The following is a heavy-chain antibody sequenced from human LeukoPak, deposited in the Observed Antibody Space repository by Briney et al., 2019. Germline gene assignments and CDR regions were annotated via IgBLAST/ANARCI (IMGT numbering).Heavy chain of an antibody. Sequence: LAGGSLRLSCAASGFTFSSYAMSWVRQAPGKGLEWVSSISGNGGYTYHADSVKGRFTISRDNSKNTLYLQMDSLRAEDTAVYYCARGWWLADFDYWGQGTLVTVSS. CDR2: ISGNGGYT. CDR3: ARGWWLADFDY. J-gene: IGHJ4*02. V-gene: IGHV3-23*01. D-gene: IGHD6-19*01. CDR1: GFTFSSYA.